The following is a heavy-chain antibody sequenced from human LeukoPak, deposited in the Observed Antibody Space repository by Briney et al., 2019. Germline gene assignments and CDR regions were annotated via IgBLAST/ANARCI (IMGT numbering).Heavy chain of an antibody. J-gene: IGHJ4*02. D-gene: IGHD6-13*01. CDR1: GFTFSSFG. V-gene: IGHV3-33*01. CDR2: IWYDASNK. CDR3: VRGVGVSRFNYLDS. Sequence: GGSLRLSCAASGFTFSSFGMHWVRQAPGKGLEWLAVIWYDASNKYYADSVKGRFTISRDNSKNTLYLQMNSLRDDDTAVYYCVRGVGVSRFNYLDSWGQGTLVIVSS.